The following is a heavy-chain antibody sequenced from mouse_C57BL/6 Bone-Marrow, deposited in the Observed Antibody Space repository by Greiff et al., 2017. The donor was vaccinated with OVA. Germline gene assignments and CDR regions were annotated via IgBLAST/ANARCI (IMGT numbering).Heavy chain of an antibody. CDR1: GYTFTSYG. Sequence: VQLQQSGAELVRPGSSVKMSCKTSGYTFTSYGINWVKQRPGQGLEWIGYIYIGNGYTEYNEKFKGKATLTSDTSSSTAYMQLSSLTSEDSAVYYCARYYYGSSYVRNYFDYWGQGTTLTVSS. V-gene: IGHV1-58*01. CDR2: IYIGNGYT. D-gene: IGHD1-1*01. J-gene: IGHJ2*01. CDR3: ARYYYGSSYVRNYFDY.